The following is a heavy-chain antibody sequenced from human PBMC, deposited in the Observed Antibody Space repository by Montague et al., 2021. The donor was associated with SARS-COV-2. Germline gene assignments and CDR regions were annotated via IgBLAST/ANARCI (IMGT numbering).Heavy chain of an antibody. J-gene: IGHJ4*02. CDR1: GFTVRSYA. Sequence: SLRLSCAASGFTVRSYAMSWVRQAPGKGLEWVSLIYSGGITAYHADSVKGRFTISRDDSKNPLYLQMDSLRVEDTAVYYCAKCTPEAAPENWGQGTLVTVSS. V-gene: IGHV3-23*03. D-gene: IGHD2-15*01. CDR2: IYSGGITA. CDR3: AKCTPEAAPEN.